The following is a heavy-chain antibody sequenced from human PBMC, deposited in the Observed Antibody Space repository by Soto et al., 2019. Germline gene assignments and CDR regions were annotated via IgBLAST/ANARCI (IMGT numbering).Heavy chain of an antibody. CDR2: INAGNGNT. CDR1: GYTFTSYA. Sequence: ASVKVSCTASGYTFTSYAMHWVRQAPGQRLEWMGWINAGNGNTKYSQKFQGRVTITRDTSASTAYMELSSLRSEDTALYYCAMDGLYCGGDCYFDYWGQGTLVTVSS. J-gene: IGHJ4*02. D-gene: IGHD2-21*02. CDR3: AMDGLYCGGDCYFDY. V-gene: IGHV1-3*01.